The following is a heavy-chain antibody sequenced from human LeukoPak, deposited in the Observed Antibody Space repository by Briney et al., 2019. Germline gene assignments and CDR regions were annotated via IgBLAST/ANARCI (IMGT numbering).Heavy chain of an antibody. Sequence: GGSLRLSCVVSGFTVSSNYMSWVRQAPGKGPEWVSVFYSGGETYYADSVKGRFTVSRDTSKNTLFLQMDSLRAEDTAVYYCARGGGAYCGDDCRRTIDHWGQGTLVTVSS. V-gene: IGHV3-53*01. CDR3: ARGGGAYCGDDCRRTIDH. J-gene: IGHJ4*02. D-gene: IGHD2-21*02. CDR2: FYSGGET. CDR1: GFTVSSNY.